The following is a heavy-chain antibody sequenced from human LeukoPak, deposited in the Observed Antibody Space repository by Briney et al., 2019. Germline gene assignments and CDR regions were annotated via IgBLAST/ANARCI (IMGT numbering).Heavy chain of an antibody. CDR1: GFTFSSYW. CDR3: AREGGGYSYGYPGFPHYYGMDV. V-gene: IGHV3-7*01. Sequence: GGSLRLSCAASGFTFSSYWMSWVRQAPGKGLEWVANIKQDGSEKYYVDSVKGRFTISRDNAKNSLYLQMNSLRAEDTAVYYCAREGGGYSYGYPGFPHYYGMDVWGQGTTVTVSS. D-gene: IGHD5-18*01. J-gene: IGHJ6*02. CDR2: IKQDGSEK.